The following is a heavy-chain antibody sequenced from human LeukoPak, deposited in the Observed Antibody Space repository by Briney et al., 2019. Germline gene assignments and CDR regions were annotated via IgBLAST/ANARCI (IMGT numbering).Heavy chain of an antibody. J-gene: IGHJ4*02. V-gene: IGHV4-38-2*01. CDR1: GYSISNGYY. CDR3: ARLPPYSSSSYYFDY. CDR2: IYPSGNT. Sequence: SETLSLTCAVSGYSISNGYYWGWIRQPPGKGLEWIGNIYPSGNTYYNPSLKTRVTISVDTSKNQFSLKLRSVTAADTAVYYCARLPPYSSSSYYFDYWGQGTLVTVSS. D-gene: IGHD6-6*01.